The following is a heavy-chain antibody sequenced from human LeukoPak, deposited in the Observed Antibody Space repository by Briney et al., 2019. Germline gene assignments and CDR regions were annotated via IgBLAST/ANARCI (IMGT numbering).Heavy chain of an antibody. CDR3: AKVAGDRMDY. CDR2: ISSNTGKT. V-gene: IGHV1-18*01. J-gene: IGHJ4*02. CDR1: GYTFATYG. Sequence: ASVKVSCKASGYTFATYGFCWVRQAPGHGLEWMGWISSNTGKTDYAQKFQGRVTLTTDTSTSTAYMELRSLTADDTALYFCAKVAGDRMDYWGQGTLLTVSS. D-gene: IGHD6-13*01.